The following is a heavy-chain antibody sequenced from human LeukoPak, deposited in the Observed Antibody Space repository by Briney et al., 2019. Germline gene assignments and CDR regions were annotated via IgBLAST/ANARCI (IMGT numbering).Heavy chain of an antibody. J-gene: IGHJ4*02. CDR2: ISSDGSST. Sequence: GGSLRLSCAASGFTFSSYWMHWVRHAPGKGLVWVSRISSDGSSTSYADPVKGRFTISRDNAKNTLYLQMNSLRAEDTAVYYCARASRYCSSTSCYPKYWGQGTLVTVSS. V-gene: IGHV3-74*01. D-gene: IGHD2-2*01. CDR1: GFTFSSYW. CDR3: ARASRYCSSTSCYPKY.